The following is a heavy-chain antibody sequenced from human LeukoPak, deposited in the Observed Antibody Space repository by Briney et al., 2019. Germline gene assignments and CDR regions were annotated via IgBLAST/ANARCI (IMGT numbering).Heavy chain of an antibody. D-gene: IGHD3-22*01. CDR2: IIPILGIA. CDR1: GGAFSSYA. CDR3: AREGDSSGFDY. Sequence: SVKVSCKASGGAFSSYAISWVRQAPGQGLEWMGRIIPILGIANYAQKFQGRVTITADKSTSTAYMELSSLRSEDTAVYYCAREGDSSGFDYWGQGTLVTVSS. J-gene: IGHJ4*02. V-gene: IGHV1-69*04.